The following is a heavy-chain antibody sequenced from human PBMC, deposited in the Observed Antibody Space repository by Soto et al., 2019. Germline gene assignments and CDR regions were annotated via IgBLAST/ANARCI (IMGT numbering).Heavy chain of an antibody. V-gene: IGHV3-53*01. D-gene: IGHD4-4*01. J-gene: IGHJ6*02. CDR2: IYSGGST. CDR3: ARDRTTSYYGMDV. Sequence: PGGSLRLSCAASGFTVSSNYMSWVRQAPGKGLEWVSVIYSGGSTYYADSMKGRFTISRDNSKNTLYLQMNSLRAEDTAVYYCARDRTTSYYGMDVWGQGTTVTVSS. CDR1: GFTVSSNY.